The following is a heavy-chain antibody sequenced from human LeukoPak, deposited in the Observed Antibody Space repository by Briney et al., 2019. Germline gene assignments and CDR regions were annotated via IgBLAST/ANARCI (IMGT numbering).Heavy chain of an antibody. Sequence: SETLSLTCTVSGGSISSYYWSWIRQPPGKGLEWIGYIYYSGSTNYNPSLKSRVTISVDTSKNQFSLKLSSVTAADTAVYYCAKTYYYDSSGYNPTYYFDYWGQGTLVTVSS. V-gene: IGHV4-59*08. D-gene: IGHD3-22*01. CDR3: AKTYYYDSSGYNPTYYFDY. CDR1: GGSISSYY. J-gene: IGHJ4*02. CDR2: IYYSGST.